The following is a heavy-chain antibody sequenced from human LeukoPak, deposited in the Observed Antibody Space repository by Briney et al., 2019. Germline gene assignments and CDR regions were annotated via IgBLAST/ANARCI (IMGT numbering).Heavy chain of an antibody. D-gene: IGHD3-3*01. CDR2: IYHSGST. Sequence: SETLSLTCAVSGYSISSGYYWGWIRQPPGKGLEWIGSIYHSGSTYYNPSLKSRVTISVDTSNNQFSLKLSSVTAADTAVYYCARPYYDFWSGYSTPYFDYWGQGTLVTVSS. V-gene: IGHV4-38-2*01. CDR1: GYSISSGYY. J-gene: IGHJ4*02. CDR3: ARPYYDFWSGYSTPYFDY.